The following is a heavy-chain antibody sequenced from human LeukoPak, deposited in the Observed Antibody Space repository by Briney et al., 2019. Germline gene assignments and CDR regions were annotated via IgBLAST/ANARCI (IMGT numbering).Heavy chain of an antibody. Sequence: ASVKVSCKASGYTFSTYYIHWVRQAPGQGLEWMGIINPSDYSTTSAQKFQGRVTMTKDTSTSTVYMDLSSLRSEDTAVYYCAYESSGPSTNWGQGTLVTISS. D-gene: IGHD6-19*01. CDR1: GYTFSTYY. CDR3: AYESSGPSTN. V-gene: IGHV1-46*01. J-gene: IGHJ4*02. CDR2: INPSDYST.